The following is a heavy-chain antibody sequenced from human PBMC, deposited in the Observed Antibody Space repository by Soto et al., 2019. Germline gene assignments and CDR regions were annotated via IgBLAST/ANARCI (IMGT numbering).Heavy chain of an antibody. CDR2: ISAYNGNT. D-gene: IGHD6-19*01. J-gene: IGHJ5*02. Sequence: ASVEVSWKTSGYSFTSYGVSWVRQAPGQGLEWMGWISAYNGNTNYAQKLQGRVTMTTDTSTGTAYMELRSLRSDNTAVYYCARYIAVAGTVWFDPWGQGTLVTVSS. V-gene: IGHV1-18*04. CDR1: GYSFTSYG. CDR3: ARYIAVAGTVWFDP.